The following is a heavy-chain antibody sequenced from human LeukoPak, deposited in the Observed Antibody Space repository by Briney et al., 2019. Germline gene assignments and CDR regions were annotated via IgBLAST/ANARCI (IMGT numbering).Heavy chain of an antibody. J-gene: IGHJ6*03. CDR1: GFTFDDYG. CDR3: AREYAYYGSGHYYYYYMDV. D-gene: IGHD3-10*01. CDR2: INWNGGST. Sequence: GGSLRLSCAASGFTFDDYGTRWVRQAPGKGLEWVSGINWNGGSTGYADSVKGRFTISRDNAKNSLYLQMNSLRAEDTALYYCAREYAYYGSGHYYYYYMDVWGKGTTVTVSS. V-gene: IGHV3-20*04.